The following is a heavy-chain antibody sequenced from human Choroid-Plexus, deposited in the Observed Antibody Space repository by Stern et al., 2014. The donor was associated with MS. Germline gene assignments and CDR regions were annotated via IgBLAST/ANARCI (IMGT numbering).Heavy chain of an antibody. Sequence: VQLEESGGGVVQPGRPLRLSCVASGFTFGSCAMHWVRQAPGKGLAWVQGVSYDGSNKYYADSVKGRFTISRDNSQNTLYMQMSSLRPEDTAVYYCAKDRQYLTYFFDHWGQGSLGTVSS. CDR3: AKDRQYLTYFFDH. CDR1: GFTFGSCA. CDR2: VSYDGSNK. D-gene: IGHD2/OR15-2a*01. V-gene: IGHV3-30*18. J-gene: IGHJ5*02.